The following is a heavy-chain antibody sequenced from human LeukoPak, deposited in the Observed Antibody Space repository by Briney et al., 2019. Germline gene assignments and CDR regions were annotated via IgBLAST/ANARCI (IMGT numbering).Heavy chain of an antibody. CDR3: EKEGQTVAGNCYFDS. CDR2: ISGSGIDT. J-gene: IGHJ4*02. CDR1: GFTFSSYG. D-gene: IGHD6-19*01. Sequence: GGTLRLSCAASGFTFSSYGMSWVRQAAGKGLEWDSSISGSGIDTFYADSVKGRFTVSRDNSENTLYLHMNSLGDEDTALYYCEKEGQTVAGNCYFDSWGQGTLVTVSS. V-gene: IGHV3-23*01.